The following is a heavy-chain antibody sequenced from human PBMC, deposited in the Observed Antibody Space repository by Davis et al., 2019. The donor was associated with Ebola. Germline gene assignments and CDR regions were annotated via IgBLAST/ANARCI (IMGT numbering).Heavy chain of an antibody. CDR2: ISAYNGNT. D-gene: IGHD6-19*01. CDR3: ARGGQWPINYYYGMDV. Sequence: ASVKVSCKASGYTFTSYGISWVRQAPGQGLEWMGWISAYNGNTNYAQKLQGRVTMTTDTSTSTAYMELSRLRSDDTAVYYCARGGQWPINYYYGMDVWGQGTTVTVSS. V-gene: IGHV1-18*01. J-gene: IGHJ6*02. CDR1: GYTFTSYG.